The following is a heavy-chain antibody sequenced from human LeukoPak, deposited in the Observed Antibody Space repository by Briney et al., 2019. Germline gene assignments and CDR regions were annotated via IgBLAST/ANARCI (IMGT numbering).Heavy chain of an antibody. J-gene: IGHJ4*02. CDR2: IYYSGST. CDR3: ARGVGYGSGYFDY. Sequence: SETLSLTCTVPGGSISSYYWSWIRQPPGKGLEWIGYIYYSGSTNYNPSLKSRVTISVDTSKNQFSLKLSSVTAADTAAYYCARGVGYGSGYFDYWGQGTLVTVSS. D-gene: IGHD3-10*01. CDR1: GGSISSYY. V-gene: IGHV4-59*01.